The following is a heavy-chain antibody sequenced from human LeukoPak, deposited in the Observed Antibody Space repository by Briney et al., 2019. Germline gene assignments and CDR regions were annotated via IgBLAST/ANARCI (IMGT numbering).Heavy chain of an antibody. D-gene: IGHD5-12*01. Sequence: PGGSLRLSCAASGFTFGSYSMNWVRQAPGKGLEWVSSISSSSSYIYYADSVKGRFTISRDNAKNSLYLQMNSLRAEDTAVYYCARDGTVYSGYDLVYWGQGTLVTVSS. CDR2: ISSSSSYI. CDR1: GFTFGSYS. CDR3: ARDGTVYSGYDLVY. J-gene: IGHJ4*02. V-gene: IGHV3-21*01.